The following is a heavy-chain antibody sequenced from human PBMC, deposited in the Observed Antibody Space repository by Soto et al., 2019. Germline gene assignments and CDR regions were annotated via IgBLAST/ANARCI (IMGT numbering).Heavy chain of an antibody. D-gene: IGHD6-19*01. Sequence: GGSLRLSCAASGFTFSSYGIHWVRQAPGKGLEWVAVISSDGNTKYYADSVKGRFTISRDNSKNTLYLQMDSLRPEDTAVYCCAKEVAVAGDFDYWGHGTLVTVSS. CDR1: GFTFSSYG. V-gene: IGHV3-30*18. CDR3: AKEVAVAGDFDY. J-gene: IGHJ4*01. CDR2: ISSDGNTK.